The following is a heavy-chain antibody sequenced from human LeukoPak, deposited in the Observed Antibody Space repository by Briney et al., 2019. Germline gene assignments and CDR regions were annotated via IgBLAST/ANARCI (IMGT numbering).Heavy chain of an antibody. V-gene: IGHV1-58*02. Sequence: SVKVSCKASGFNFTSSAMQWVRQPRGQRLEWIGWIVVGSGNTNYAQKFQERVTITRDMSTSTAYMQLSSLRSEDTAVYYCAASYDSSGYRFDYWGQGTLVTVSS. CDR3: AASYDSSGYRFDY. D-gene: IGHD3-22*01. CDR2: IVVGSGNT. CDR1: GFNFTSSA. J-gene: IGHJ4*02.